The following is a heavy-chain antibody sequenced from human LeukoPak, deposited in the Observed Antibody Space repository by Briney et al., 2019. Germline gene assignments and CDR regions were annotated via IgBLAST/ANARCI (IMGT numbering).Heavy chain of an antibody. CDR2: IVPIIGIA. CDR3: ARDQRPSCLGGICYSGDY. J-gene: IGHJ4*02. V-gene: IGHV1-69*10. Sequence: SVKVSCKASGGTFHSYIVTWVRQAPGQGLEWMGGIVPIIGIANSAQKFQGRVTITADDSTSTAYMELRSLRSEDTAIYYCARDQRPSCLGGICYSGDYWGQGTLVTVTS. CDR1: GGTFHSYI. D-gene: IGHD2-15*01.